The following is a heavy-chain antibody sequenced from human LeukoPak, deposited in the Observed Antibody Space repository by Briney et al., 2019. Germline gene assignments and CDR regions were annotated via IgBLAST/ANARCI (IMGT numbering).Heavy chain of an antibody. Sequence: SETLSLTCAVYGGSFSGYYWSWIRQPLGKGLEWIGEINHSGSTNYNPSLKSRVTISVDTSKNQFSLKLSSVTAADTAVYYCARGSLYYDFWSGYIRSEYFQHWGQGTLVTVSS. J-gene: IGHJ1*01. CDR3: ARGSLYYDFWSGYIRSEYFQH. V-gene: IGHV4-34*01. CDR1: GGSFSGYY. D-gene: IGHD3-3*01. CDR2: INHSGST.